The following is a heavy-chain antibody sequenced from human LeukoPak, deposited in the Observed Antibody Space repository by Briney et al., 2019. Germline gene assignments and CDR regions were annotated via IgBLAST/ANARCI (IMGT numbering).Heavy chain of an antibody. CDR3: AGGWWGDFDC. CDR2: INWNGAST. CDR1: GSNFDEYG. D-gene: IGHD2-15*01. Sequence: PGGSLRLSCAASGSNFDEYGMSWVRQPPGKGLEWVSGINWNGASTGYADSMKGRSTISRDNAKNSLYLQINSLRVEDTAFYYCAGGWWGDFDCWGQGTLVTVSS. J-gene: IGHJ4*02. V-gene: IGHV3-20*04.